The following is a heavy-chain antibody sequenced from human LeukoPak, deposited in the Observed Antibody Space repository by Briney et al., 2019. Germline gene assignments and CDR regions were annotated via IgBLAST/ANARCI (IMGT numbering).Heavy chain of an antibody. J-gene: IGHJ6*02. CDR1: GFTFSSYA. CDR3: AISRRKNYYYGMDV. Sequence: GGSLRLSCAASGFTFSSYAMSWVRQAPGKGLEWVSAISGSGGGTYYADSVKGRFTISRDNSKNTLYLQMNSMRAEDTAVYYCAISRRKNYYYGMDVWGQGTTVTVSS. D-gene: IGHD6-13*01. V-gene: IGHV3-23*01. CDR2: ISGSGGGT.